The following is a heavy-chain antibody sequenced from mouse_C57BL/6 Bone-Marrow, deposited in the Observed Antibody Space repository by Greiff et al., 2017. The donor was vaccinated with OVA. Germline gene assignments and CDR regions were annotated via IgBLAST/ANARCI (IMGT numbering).Heavy chain of an antibody. CDR1: GYTFTSYW. CDR3: ARGPTLPYCFDY. J-gene: IGHJ2*01. CDR2: IDPSDSYT. V-gene: IGHV1-59*01. Sequence: QVQLQQPGAELVRPGTSVKLSCKASGYTFTSYWMHWVKQRPGQGLEWIGVIDPSDSYTNYTHKFKGKATLTVDTSSSTAYMQLSSLTSEDSAVYYGARGPTLPYCFDYWGQGTTLTVSS.